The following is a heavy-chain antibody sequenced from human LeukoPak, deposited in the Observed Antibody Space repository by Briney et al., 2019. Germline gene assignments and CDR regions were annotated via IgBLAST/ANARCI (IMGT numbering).Heavy chain of an antibody. J-gene: IGHJ4*02. Sequence: TGGSLRLSCAASGFTFSSYSMNWVRQAPGKGLEWVSSISSSSSYIYYADSVKGRFTISRDNAKNSLYLQINSLRVEDTAVYYCAREGHSSSSDYWGQGTLVTVSS. CDR2: ISSSSSYI. V-gene: IGHV3-21*01. D-gene: IGHD6-6*01. CDR3: AREGHSSSSDY. CDR1: GFTFSSYS.